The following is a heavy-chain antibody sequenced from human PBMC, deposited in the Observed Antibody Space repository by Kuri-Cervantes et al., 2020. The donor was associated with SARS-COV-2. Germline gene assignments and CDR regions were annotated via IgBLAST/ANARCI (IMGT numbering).Heavy chain of an antibody. CDR1: GGSISSYY. V-gene: IGHV4-59*01. Sequence: GSLRLSCTVSGGSISSYYWSWIRQPPGKGLEWIAYIYYSGSTNYNPSLKSRVTISVDTSKNQFSLKLSSVTAADTAVYYCASQDGLYYWGQGTLVTVSS. CDR3: ASQDGLYY. D-gene: IGHD3/OR15-3a*01. CDR2: IYYSGST. J-gene: IGHJ4*02.